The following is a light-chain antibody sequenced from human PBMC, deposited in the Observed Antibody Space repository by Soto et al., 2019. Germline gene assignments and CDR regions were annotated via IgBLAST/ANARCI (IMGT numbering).Light chain of an antibody. CDR1: QSFNSIY. J-gene: IGKJ1*01. Sequence: IALTQSPGTLSLSPGERATLSCRASQSFNSIYLAWYQQKPGQAPRLLIYGASSRATGIPDRFSGSGSGTDFTLTISRLEPEDFAVYYCHQYDSWTFGQGTKVDIK. V-gene: IGKV3-20*01. CDR3: HQYDSWT. CDR2: GAS.